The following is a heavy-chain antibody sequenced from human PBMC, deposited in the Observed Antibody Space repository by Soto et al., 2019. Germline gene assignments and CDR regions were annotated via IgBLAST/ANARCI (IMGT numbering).Heavy chain of an antibody. Sequence: PGESLKISCKGSGYRFATSWIAWVRQMPGKGLEWMGIIHPADSDTTYSPSFQGQVTISADMSISTAYLRWRSLKASDTAIYYCARGISGRSAAHYFDPWGQGTLVTVSS. CDR1: GYRFATSW. V-gene: IGHV5-51*01. CDR3: ARGISGRSAAHYFDP. J-gene: IGHJ5*02. D-gene: IGHD6-25*01. CDR2: IHPADSDT.